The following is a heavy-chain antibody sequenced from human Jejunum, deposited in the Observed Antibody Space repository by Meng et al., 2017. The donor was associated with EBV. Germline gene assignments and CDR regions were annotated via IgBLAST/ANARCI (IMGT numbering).Heavy chain of an antibody. CDR1: GYILTSYA. CDR2: INTGNGDT. Sequence: QGQLVQAGAEVRKPGASVKVSCKASGYILTSYAIHWLRQAPGQRPEWMGWINTGNGDTKYSQKFQGRVTITRDISASTVYMDLSSLRSEDSGVYYCAKGRVGGTTLGWFDPWGQGTLVTVSS. J-gene: IGHJ5*02. D-gene: IGHD1/OR15-1a*01. CDR3: AKGRVGGTTLGWFDP. V-gene: IGHV1-3*04.